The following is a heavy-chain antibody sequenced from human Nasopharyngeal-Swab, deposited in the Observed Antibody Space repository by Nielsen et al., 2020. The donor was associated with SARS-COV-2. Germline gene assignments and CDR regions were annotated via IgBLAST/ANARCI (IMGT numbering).Heavy chain of an antibody. CDR2: ISSSSSYI. D-gene: IGHD5-24*01. J-gene: IGHJ4*02. V-gene: IGHV3-21*01. CDR3: ARGPSRELQGAQGDY. Sequence: VCAVARDMLEWVSSISSSSSYIYYADSVKGRFTISRDNAKNSLYLQMNSLRAEDTAVYYCARGPSRELQGAQGDYWGQGTLVTVSS.